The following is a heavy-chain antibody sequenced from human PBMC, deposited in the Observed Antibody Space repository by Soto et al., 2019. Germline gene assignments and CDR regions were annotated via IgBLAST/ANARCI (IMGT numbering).Heavy chain of an antibody. J-gene: IGHJ4*02. CDR3: ARDPKTSGGQHWAFNYFDS. V-gene: IGHV3-30-3*01. CDR1: GFSFSISP. CDR2: ISYDGTNK. Sequence: QVQLVESGGGVVQPGRSLRLSCAASGFSFSISPMHWVRQAPGKGPEWVALISYDGTNKFYADSVKGRFTISRDNSKSTIYWQVDSLRPEDAAVYACARDPKTSGGQHWAFNYFDSWGQGTLVTVSS. D-gene: IGHD7-27*01.